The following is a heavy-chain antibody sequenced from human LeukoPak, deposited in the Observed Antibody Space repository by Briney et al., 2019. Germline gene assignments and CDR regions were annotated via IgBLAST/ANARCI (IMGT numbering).Heavy chain of an antibody. CDR2: IYYSGST. CDR3: AIDLYYYDSSGPIFDY. J-gene: IGHJ4*02. V-gene: IGHV4-59*12. Sequence: SETLSLTCTVSGGSISSYYWSWIRQPPGKGLEWIGHIYYSGSTNYNPSLKSRVTISVDTSKNQFSQKLSSVNAADTGVYYCAIDLYYYDSSGPIFDYWGQGTLVTVSS. D-gene: IGHD3-22*01. CDR1: GGSISSYY.